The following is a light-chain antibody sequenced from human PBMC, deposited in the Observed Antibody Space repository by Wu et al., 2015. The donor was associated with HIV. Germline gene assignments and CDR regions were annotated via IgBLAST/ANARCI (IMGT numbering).Light chain of an antibody. CDR3: QQYGGSPPVT. J-gene: IGKJ4*01. CDR2: GSS. CDR1: QTVKSQY. V-gene: IGKV3-20*01. Sequence: EIVLTQSPGSLSLSPGERATLSCRASQTVKSQYLAWYQQKFGQAPRLLIYGSSIRARGIPDRFSGSGSGTDFSLTISRLEPEDFAVYYCQQYGGSPPVTFGGGTKVEI.